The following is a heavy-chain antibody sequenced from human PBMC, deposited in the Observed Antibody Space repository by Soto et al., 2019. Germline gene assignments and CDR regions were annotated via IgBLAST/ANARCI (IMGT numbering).Heavy chain of an antibody. V-gene: IGHV3-73*01. CDR2: IRTEAHSYAT. J-gene: IGHJ4*02. CDR3: TRASQLAAFDY. CDR1: GFTFSVSA. Sequence: GGSLRLSCAASGFTFSVSAIHWVRQASGKGLEWVGRIRTEAHSYATAYAASVKGRFTISRDDSKNTAYLQINSLKAEDTAVYYCTRASQLAAFDYWGQGTLVTVSS. D-gene: IGHD6-6*01.